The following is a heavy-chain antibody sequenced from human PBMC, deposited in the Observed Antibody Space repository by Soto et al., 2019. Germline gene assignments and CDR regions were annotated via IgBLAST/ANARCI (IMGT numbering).Heavy chain of an antibody. Sequence: QVQLVQSGAEVKKPGSSVKVSCKDSVGAFNSYAISWVRQAPGQGLEWMGGIIPIFGTANYAQKFQGRVTITADESTSTGYMELSSLRSEDTAVYYCARVRVRFLEWLGSEGWGQGTLVIVSS. J-gene: IGHJ4*02. CDR3: ARVRVRFLEWLGSEG. CDR1: VGAFNSYA. V-gene: IGHV1-69*12. D-gene: IGHD3-3*01. CDR2: IIPIFGTA.